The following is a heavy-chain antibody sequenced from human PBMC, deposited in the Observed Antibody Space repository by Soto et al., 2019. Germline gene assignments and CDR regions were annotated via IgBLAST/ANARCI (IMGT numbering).Heavy chain of an antibody. CDR3: ARDLSPAYY. J-gene: IGHJ4*02. Sequence: QVQLVESGGGLVKPGGSLRLSCAASGFTFSNYYMTWIRQAPGKGLEWVSYISSDGNTMYYSDSVKGRFTISRDNAKNSLYLQMKSLRADDTAVYSCARDLSPAYYWGQGTLVTVSS. CDR2: ISSDGNTM. V-gene: IGHV3-11*01. CDR1: GFTFSNYY. D-gene: IGHD3-9*01.